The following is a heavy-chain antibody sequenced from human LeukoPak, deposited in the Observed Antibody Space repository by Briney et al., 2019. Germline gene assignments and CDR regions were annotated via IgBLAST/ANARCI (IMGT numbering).Heavy chain of an antibody. J-gene: IGHJ4*02. V-gene: IGHV3-64*01. CDR1: GFTFSSYA. CDR2: ISSNGGST. D-gene: IGHD3-3*01. Sequence: GGSLRLSCAASGFTFSSYAMHWVRQAPGKGLEYVSAISSNGGSTYYANSVKGRFTISRDNSKNTLYLQMGSLRAEDMAVYYCARGPEYYDFWSGYFGYWGQGTLVTVSS. CDR3: ARGPEYYDFWSGYFGY.